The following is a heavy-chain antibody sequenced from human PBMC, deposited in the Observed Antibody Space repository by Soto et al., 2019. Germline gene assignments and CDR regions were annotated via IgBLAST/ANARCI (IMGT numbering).Heavy chain of an antibody. CDR2: INHSGST. D-gene: IGHD3-16*01. CDR3: ASWGYS. J-gene: IGHJ4*02. CDR1: GGSFSGYY. Sequence: QVQLQQWGAGLLKPSETLSLTCAVYGGSFSGYYWSWIRQPPGKGLEWIGEINHSGSTNYNPSLXGXXTISVDTSKNQFSLKLSSVTAADTAVYYCASWGYSWGQGTLVTVSS. V-gene: IGHV4-34*01.